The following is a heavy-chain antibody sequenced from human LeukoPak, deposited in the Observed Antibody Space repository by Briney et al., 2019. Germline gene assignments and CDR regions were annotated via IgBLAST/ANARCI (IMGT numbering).Heavy chain of an antibody. J-gene: IGHJ3*02. CDR1: GYTFTSYD. CDR2: MKPNSGNT. CDR3: AKVTMGSGWYRNAFDI. V-gene: IGHV1-8*03. Sequence: ASVTVSCMASGYTFTSYDINWVRRATGQGLEWMGWMKPNSGNTVYAQKFQGRVTITRHTSISTAYMELSSLRSEDTAVYYCAKVTMGSGWYRNAFDIWGQGTMVTVSS. D-gene: IGHD6-19*01.